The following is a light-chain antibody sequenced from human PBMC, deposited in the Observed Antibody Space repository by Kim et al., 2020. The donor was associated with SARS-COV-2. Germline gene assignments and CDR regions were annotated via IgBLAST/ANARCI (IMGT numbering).Light chain of an antibody. CDR3: QQSYSTPRT. CDR1: QKSDNF. Sequence: ASVGDRITITCRASQKSDNFLNWYQQRPGKAPNLLIYAASSLQSGVPSRFSGSGSGTDFTLTIGSLQPEDFATYYCQQSYSTPRTFGQGTKVDIK. V-gene: IGKV1-39*01. CDR2: AAS. J-gene: IGKJ1*01.